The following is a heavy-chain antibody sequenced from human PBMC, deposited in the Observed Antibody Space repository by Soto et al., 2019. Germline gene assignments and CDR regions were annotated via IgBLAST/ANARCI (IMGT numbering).Heavy chain of an antibody. V-gene: IGHV5-51*01. CDR2: INPRDSEV. CDR3: ARLICGTTYYPDFSCGMDV. J-gene: IGHJ6*02. D-gene: IGHD1-7*01. CDR1: AYDFSIYW. Sequence: GESLKLSCEAFAYDFSIYWIGWVRQMPGKGLEWMGIINPRDSEVRYSPSFQGQIVISADESIRTAYLQWRGVKASDTAMYYCARLICGTTYYPDFSCGMDVWGQGTAVTVSS.